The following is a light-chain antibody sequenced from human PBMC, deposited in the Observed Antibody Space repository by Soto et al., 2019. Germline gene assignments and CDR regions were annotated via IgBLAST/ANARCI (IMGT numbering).Light chain of an antibody. J-gene: IGKJ4*01. V-gene: IGKV3-20*01. CDR3: QNYGSSSLT. Sequence: EVVMTQSPATLSVSPGERATLSCRASQSINNNLAWYQRTPGQAPRLLIYGASTRATGIPDRFSGSGSGTDFTLTISRLEPEDFAVYYCQNYGSSSLTFGGGTKVDIK. CDR2: GAS. CDR1: QSINNN.